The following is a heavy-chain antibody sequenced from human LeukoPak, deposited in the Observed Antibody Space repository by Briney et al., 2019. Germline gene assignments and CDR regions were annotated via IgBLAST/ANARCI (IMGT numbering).Heavy chain of an antibody. Sequence: ASVKVSCKASGGTFSSYAISWVRQAPGQGLEWMGRIIPIFGTANYAQKFQGRVTITADESTSTAYMELSSLRSEDTAVYYCARDCSSTSCFNWFDPWGQGTLVTVSS. CDR3: ARDCSSTSCFNWFDP. D-gene: IGHD2-2*01. J-gene: IGHJ5*02. CDR2: IIPIFGTA. CDR1: GGTFSSYA. V-gene: IGHV1-69*13.